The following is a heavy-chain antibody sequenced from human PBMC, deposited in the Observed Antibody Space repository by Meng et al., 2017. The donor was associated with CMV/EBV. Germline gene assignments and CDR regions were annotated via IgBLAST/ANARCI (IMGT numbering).Heavy chain of an antibody. CDR2: LTNGGTT. V-gene: IGHV3-23*01. J-gene: IGHJ4*02. CDR1: EFEISNYT. CDR3: TTERLNLKCAFDN. Sequence: GGSLRLSCVAVEFEISNYTMSWVRQAPGKGLEWVATLTNGGTTVYRDSVKGRFSISRDNSRNTLYLQMNSLRHDDTARYYCTTERLNLKCAFDNWGQGTLVTVSS.